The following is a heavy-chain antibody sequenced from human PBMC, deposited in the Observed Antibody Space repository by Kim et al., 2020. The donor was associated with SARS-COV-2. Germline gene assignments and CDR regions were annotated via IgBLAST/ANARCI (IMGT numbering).Heavy chain of an antibody. V-gene: IGHV3-30*04. Sequence: GGSLRLSCAASGFTFSSYAMHWVRQAPGKGLEWVAVISYDGSNKYYADSVKGRFTISRDNSKNTLYLQMNSLRAEDTAVYYCASPQGAYGDYSGFDYWG. J-gene: IGHJ4*01. CDR1: GFTFSSYA. D-gene: IGHD4-17*01. CDR2: ISYDGSNK. CDR3: ASPQGAYGDYSGFDY.